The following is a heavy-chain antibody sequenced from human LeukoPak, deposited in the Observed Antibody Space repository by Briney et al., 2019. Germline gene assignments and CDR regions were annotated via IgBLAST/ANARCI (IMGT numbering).Heavy chain of an antibody. Sequence: GGSLRLSCAASGFTFSSYAMHWVRQAPGKGLEWVAVISYDGSNKYYADSVKGRFTISRDNSKNTLYLQMNSLRAEDTAVYYCAKVSGWSKFFDYWGQGTLVTVSS. J-gene: IGHJ4*02. V-gene: IGHV3-30*04. CDR1: GFTFSSYA. D-gene: IGHD6-19*01. CDR2: ISYDGSNK. CDR3: AKVSGWSKFFDY.